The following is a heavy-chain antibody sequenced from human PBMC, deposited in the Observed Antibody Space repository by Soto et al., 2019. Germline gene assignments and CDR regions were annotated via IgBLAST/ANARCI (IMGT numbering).Heavy chain of an antibody. Sequence: PSETLCLTCAVSGGSISSSNWWSWVRQPPGKGLEWIGEIYHSGSTNYNPSLKSRVTISVDKSKNQFSLKLSSVTAADTAVYYCARGRTTTVVTRAFDYWGQGTLVTVSS. J-gene: IGHJ4*02. V-gene: IGHV4-4*02. CDR1: GGSISSSNW. CDR2: IYHSGST. D-gene: IGHD4-17*01. CDR3: ARGRTTTVVTRAFDY.